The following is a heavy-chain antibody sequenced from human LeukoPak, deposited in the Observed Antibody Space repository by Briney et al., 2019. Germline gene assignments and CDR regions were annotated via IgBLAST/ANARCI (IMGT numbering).Heavy chain of an antibody. CDR2: INSDGSST. CDR3: AREHYYDSSGYMWGDYFDY. J-gene: IGHJ4*02. Sequence: GGSLRLSCAASGFTFSSYWMHWVRQAPGKGLVWVSRINSDGSSTSYADSVKGRFTISRDNAKNTLYLQMNSLRAEDTAVYYCAREHYYDSSGYMWGDYFDYWGQGTLVTVSS. CDR1: GFTFSSYW. D-gene: IGHD3-22*01. V-gene: IGHV3-74*01.